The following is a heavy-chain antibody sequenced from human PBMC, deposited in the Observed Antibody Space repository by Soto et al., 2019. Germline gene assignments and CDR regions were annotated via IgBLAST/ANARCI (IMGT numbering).Heavy chain of an antibody. Sequence: PGGSLRLSCAASGFTFSSYAMSWVRQAPGKGLEWVSAISGSGGSTYYADSVKGRFTISRDNSKNTLYLQMNSLRAEDTAVYYCAKGLFGELPQTQYYFDYWGQGTPVTVSS. CDR1: GFTFSSYA. CDR3: AKGLFGELPQTQYYFDY. CDR2: ISGSGGST. V-gene: IGHV3-23*01. D-gene: IGHD3-10*02. J-gene: IGHJ4*02.